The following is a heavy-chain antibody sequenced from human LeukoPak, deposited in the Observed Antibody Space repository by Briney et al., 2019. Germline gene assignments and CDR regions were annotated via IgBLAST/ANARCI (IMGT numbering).Heavy chain of an antibody. CDR1: GGSVSSGSYY. D-gene: IGHD5-18*01. V-gene: IGHV4-61*01. Sequence: PSETLSLTCTVSGGSVSSGSYYWSWIRQPPGTGLEWIGYIYYSGSTNYNPSLKSRVTISVDTSKNQFSLKLSSVTAADTAVYYCARGGAMVFLEVRYYYYGMDVRGKGTTVTVSS. CDR3: ARGGAMVFLEVRYYYYGMDV. CDR2: IYYSGST. J-gene: IGHJ6*04.